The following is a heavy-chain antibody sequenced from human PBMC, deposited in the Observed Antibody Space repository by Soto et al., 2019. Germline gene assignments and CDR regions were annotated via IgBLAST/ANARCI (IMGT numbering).Heavy chain of an antibody. CDR3: AADYASGLGDAFDI. CDR2: IKSKTDGGTT. D-gene: IGHD2-2*01. J-gene: IGHJ3*02. CDR1: GFTFRNAW. V-gene: IGHV3-15*07. Sequence: EVQLVESGGGLVEPGGSLRLSCAASGFTFRNAWMNWVRQVPGKGLEWVGRIKSKTDGGTTDYAAPVKGRFIISRDDSETTLYLQMNSLKTEDTAVYYCAADYASGLGDAFDIWGQGTMVTVSS.